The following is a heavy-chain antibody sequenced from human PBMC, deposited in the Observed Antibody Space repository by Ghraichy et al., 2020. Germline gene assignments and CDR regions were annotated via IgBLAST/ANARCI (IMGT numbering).Heavy chain of an antibody. V-gene: IGHV3-7*01. CDR3: ARDRYGDYKYGGTDY. D-gene: IGHD4-17*01. CDR1: GFTFSRHW. CDR2: IKSDGSDI. J-gene: IGHJ4*02. Sequence: GGSLRLSCAASGFTFSRHWMSWVRQAPGKGLEWVASIKSDGSDIFYVDSVKGRFTISRDNAKNSVSLEMNSLRVEDTAVYYCARDRYGDYKYGGTDYWDQGSLVSVSS.